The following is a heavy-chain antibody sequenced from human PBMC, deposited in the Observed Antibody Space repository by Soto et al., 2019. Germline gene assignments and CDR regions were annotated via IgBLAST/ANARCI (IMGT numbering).Heavy chain of an antibody. CDR1: GYTFIYFW. CDR2: SYHGASDC. Sequence: PGESQKISYQASGYTFIYFWVAWVRQVPGKGLEWMGVSYHGASDCRYSPSFEVHVTISADKSTNTAYLQWSSLEAADTAIYYVARQGTSRGSDYAAFDFWGPGTLVTVSS. J-gene: IGHJ4*01. CDR3: ARQGTSRGSDYAAFDF. V-gene: IGHV5-51*01. D-gene: IGHD3-10*01.